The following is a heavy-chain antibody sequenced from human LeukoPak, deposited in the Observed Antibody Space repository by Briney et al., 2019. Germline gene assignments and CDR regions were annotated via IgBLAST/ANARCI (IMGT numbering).Heavy chain of an antibody. V-gene: IGHV1-18*01. Sequence: ASVKVSCKASGYTFTSYGISWVRQAPGQGLEWMGWISAYSGNTNYAQKLQGRVTMTTDTSTSTAYMELRSLRSDDTAVYYCARGDYGGNSGYYYYMDVWGKGTTVTVSS. CDR1: GYTFTSYG. J-gene: IGHJ6*03. CDR3: ARGDYGGNSGYYYYMDV. D-gene: IGHD4-23*01. CDR2: ISAYSGNT.